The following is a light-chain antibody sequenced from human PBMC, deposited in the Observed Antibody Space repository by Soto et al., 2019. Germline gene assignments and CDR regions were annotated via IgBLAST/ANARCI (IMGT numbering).Light chain of an antibody. Sequence: DIQMTQSPSTLSGSVGDRVTITCRASQTISSWLAWYQQKPGKAPKLLIYKASTLKSGVPSRFSGSGSGTDFTLTISSLQTDDFASYYCQYYNSYSEAFGQGTKVVLK. J-gene: IGKJ1*01. CDR1: QTISSW. CDR3: QYYNSYSEA. CDR2: KAS. V-gene: IGKV1-5*03.